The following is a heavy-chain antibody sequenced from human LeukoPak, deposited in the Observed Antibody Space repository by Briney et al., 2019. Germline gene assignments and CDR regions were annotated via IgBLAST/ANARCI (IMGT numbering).Heavy chain of an antibody. D-gene: IGHD3-9*01. J-gene: IGHJ4*02. CDR3: AKGLTLYYDILTGLDY. CDR2: ISGSGGST. CDR1: GFTFSSYA. Sequence: PGGSLRLSCAASGFTFSSYAMSWVRQAPGKGLEWVSAISGSGGSTYYADSVKGRFTISRDNSKNTLYLQMNSLRAEDTAVYYCAKGLTLYYDILTGLDYWGQGTLVTVSS. V-gene: IGHV3-23*01.